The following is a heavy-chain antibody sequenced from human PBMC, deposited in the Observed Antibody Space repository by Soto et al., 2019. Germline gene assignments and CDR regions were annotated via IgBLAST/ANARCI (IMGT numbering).Heavy chain of an antibody. CDR2: VYYTGST. D-gene: IGHD6-19*01. Sequence: XEALSVTCSVSGGSSSGSYWSWIRQSPGKGLEWLGYVYYTGSTNYSPSLRSRVSISVDTSKNEFSLRLSSVTAADTAVYFCARSVAVPGAHIDYWGQGSQVTVSS. J-gene: IGHJ4*02. CDR3: ARSVAVPGAHIDY. CDR1: GGSSSGSY. V-gene: IGHV4-59*01.